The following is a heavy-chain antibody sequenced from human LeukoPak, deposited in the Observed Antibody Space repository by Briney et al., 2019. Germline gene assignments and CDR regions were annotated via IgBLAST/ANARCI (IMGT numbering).Heavy chain of an antibody. D-gene: IGHD2-15*01. V-gene: IGHV4-34*01. CDR3: ARGVRYCSGGSCYSARIDY. J-gene: IGHJ4*02. CDR2: INHSGST. Sequence: PSETLSLTCAVYGGSFSGYYWSWIRQPPGKGLEWIGEINHSGSTNYNPSLKSRVTISVDTSKNQFSLKLSSVTAADTAVYYCARGVRYCSGGSCYSARIDYWGQGTLVTVSS. CDR1: GGSFSGYY.